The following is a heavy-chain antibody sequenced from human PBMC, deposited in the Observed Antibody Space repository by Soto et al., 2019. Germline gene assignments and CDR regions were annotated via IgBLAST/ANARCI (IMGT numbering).Heavy chain of an antibody. V-gene: IGHV4-34*01. CDR3: ARARSAYYYSLVY. CDR2: INHSGST. J-gene: IGHJ4*01. Sequence: SETLSLTCAVYGGSFSGYYWSWIRQPPGKGLEWIGEINHSGSTNYNPSLKSRVTISVDTSKNQFSLKLSSVTAADTAVHYCARARSAYYYSLVYSGHGTLFTVSS. D-gene: IGHD3-22*01. CDR1: GGSFSGYY.